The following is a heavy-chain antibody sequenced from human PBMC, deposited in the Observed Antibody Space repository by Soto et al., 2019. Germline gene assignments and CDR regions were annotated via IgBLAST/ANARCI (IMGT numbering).Heavy chain of an antibody. V-gene: IGHV3-21*01. CDR2: ISSSSSYI. D-gene: IGHD3-22*01. J-gene: IGHJ4*02. CDR1: GFTFSSYS. Sequence: EVQLVESGGGLVKPGGSLRLSCAASGFTFSSYSMNWVRQAPGKGLEWVSSISSSSSYIYYADSVKGRFTISRDNAKNSLYLQMNSLRAEDTAVYYCARAPYYYDSSGYWVYWGQGTLVTVSS. CDR3: ARAPYYYDSSGYWVY.